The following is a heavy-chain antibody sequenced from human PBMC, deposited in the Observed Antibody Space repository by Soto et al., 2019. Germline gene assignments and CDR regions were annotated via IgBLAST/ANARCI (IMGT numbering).Heavy chain of an antibody. V-gene: IGHV1-18*04. J-gene: IGHJ5*02. CDR3: ARQGGYFDWSPHSWFDP. CDR2: ISAYNGNT. CDR1: GYTFTSYG. D-gene: IGHD3-9*01. Sequence: ASVKVSCKASGYTFTSYGISWVRQAPGQGLEWMGWISAYNGNTNYAQKLQGRVTMTTDTSTSTAYMELRSLRSDDTAVYYCARQGGYFDWSPHSWFDPWGQGTLVTVSS.